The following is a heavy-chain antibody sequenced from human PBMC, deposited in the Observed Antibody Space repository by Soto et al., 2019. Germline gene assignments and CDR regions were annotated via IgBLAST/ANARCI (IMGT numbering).Heavy chain of an antibody. CDR2: IYPGDSDT. CDR3: ARCYSWYRPSYGMDV. D-gene: IGHD6-13*01. CDR1: GYSFTSYW. Sequence: GESLKISCKGSGYSFTSYWIGWVRQMPGKGLEWMGIIYPGDSDTRYSPSFQGQVTISADKSISTAYLQWSSLKASDTAMYYCARCYSWYRPSYGMDVWGRGTTVTVSS. J-gene: IGHJ6*02. V-gene: IGHV5-51*01.